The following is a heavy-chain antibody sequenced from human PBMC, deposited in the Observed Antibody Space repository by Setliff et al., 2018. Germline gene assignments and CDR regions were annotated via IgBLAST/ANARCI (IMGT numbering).Heavy chain of an antibody. Sequence: SETLSLTCTVSGDSISSPTYHWGWVRQPPGKGLEWIGSIYYNGNTYYNPSLRSRLTISVDTSKNQFSLKLNSVTAADTAVYYCVRTDYSDGRYSMDVWGKGTTVTVSS. V-gene: IGHV4-39*07. CDR1: GDSISSPTYH. J-gene: IGHJ6*03. D-gene: IGHD6-19*01. CDR2: IYYNGNT. CDR3: VRTDYSDGRYSMDV.